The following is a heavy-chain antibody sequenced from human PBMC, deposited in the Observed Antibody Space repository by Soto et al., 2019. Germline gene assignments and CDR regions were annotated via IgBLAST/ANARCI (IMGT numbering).Heavy chain of an antibody. CDR2: ISSNGFHI. J-gene: IGHJ5*02. D-gene: IGHD6-6*01. V-gene: IGHV3-21*01. CDR3: ARGKVTARGNWFDP. Sequence: GGSLRLSCAASGFTFSSYTMNWVRQAPGKGLEWVSSISSNGFHIYYSDSVRGRFTISRDNAKDSLYLDVNSLRVEDTALYYCARGKVTARGNWFDPWGQGTLVTVSS. CDR1: GFTFSSYT.